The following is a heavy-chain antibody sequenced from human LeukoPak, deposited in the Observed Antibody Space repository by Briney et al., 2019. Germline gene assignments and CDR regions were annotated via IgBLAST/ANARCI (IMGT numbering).Heavy chain of an antibody. CDR1: VDSVTGSY. Sequence: SETLSLTSSVSVDSVTGSYWNWIRQPSGKGLEWIGYVSSDGTTNYIPSLRSRLIMSVDTAKNDISLILTSVTAADTAIYYCARVDCVVERCSNHCGRGPLVTVSS. CDR2: VSSDGTT. J-gene: IGHJ4*02. D-gene: IGHD3/OR15-3a*01. V-gene: IGHV4-59*08. CDR3: ARVDCVVERCSNH.